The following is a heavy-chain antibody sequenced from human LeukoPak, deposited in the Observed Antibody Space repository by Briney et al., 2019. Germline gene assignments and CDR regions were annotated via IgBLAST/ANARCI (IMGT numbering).Heavy chain of an antibody. D-gene: IGHD3-10*01. V-gene: IGHV3-30*04. CDR3: AREGFYGSGSYYKSRNWFDP. CDR2: ISYDGSNK. CDR1: GFTFSSYA. Sequence: PGRSLRLSCAASGFTFSSYAMHWVRQAPGKGLEWVAVISYDGSNKYYADSVKGRFTISRDNSKNTLYLQMNSLRAEDTAVYYCAREGFYGSGSYYKSRNWFDPWGQGTLVTVSS. J-gene: IGHJ5*02.